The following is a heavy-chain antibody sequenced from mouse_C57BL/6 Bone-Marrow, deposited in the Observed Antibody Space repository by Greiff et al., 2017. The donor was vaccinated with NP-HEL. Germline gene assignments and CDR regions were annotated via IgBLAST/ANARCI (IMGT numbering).Heavy chain of an antibody. Sequence: QVQLQQPGAELVKPGASVKLSCKASGYTFTSYWMHWVKQRPGRGLEWIGRIDPNSGGTKYNEKFKSKATLTVDKPSSTAYMQRSSLTSEDSAVYYCAREGGDSSGYGGGYYAMDYWGQGTSVTVSS. CDR2: IDPNSGGT. D-gene: IGHD3-2*02. CDR1: GYTFTSYW. J-gene: IGHJ4*01. V-gene: IGHV1-72*01. CDR3: AREGGDSSGYGGGYYAMDY.